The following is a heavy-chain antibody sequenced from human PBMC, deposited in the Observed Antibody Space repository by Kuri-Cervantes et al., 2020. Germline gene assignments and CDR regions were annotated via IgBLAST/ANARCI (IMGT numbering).Heavy chain of an antibody. D-gene: IGHD3-3*01. Sequence: LRLSCGVSGGSISSGGYSWNWSRQPPGKGLEWIGNIYHSGSTFYNPSLKSRVTISVDTSKNQFSLKLSSVTAADTAVYYCARLWLEWTFDYWGQGTLVTVSS. CDR2: IYHSGST. J-gene: IGHJ4*02. CDR1: GGSISSGGYS. CDR3: ARLWLEWTFDY. V-gene: IGHV4-30-2*03.